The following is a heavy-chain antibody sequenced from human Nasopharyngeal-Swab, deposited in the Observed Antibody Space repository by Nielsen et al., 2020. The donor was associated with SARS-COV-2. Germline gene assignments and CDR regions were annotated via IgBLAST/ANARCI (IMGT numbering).Heavy chain of an antibody. V-gene: IGHV3-30-3*01. D-gene: IGHD3-16*01. J-gene: IGHJ4*02. CDR1: GFSFSAFT. Sequence: GGSLRLSCEASGFSFSAFTMHWIRQIPGKGLEWVAFISHDGFDKDYATSVRGRFTISRDNHRNTVYLQLDSLRSGDTAVYYCVRGPLRTSKAFFDYWGQGTLVTVSS. CDR3: VRGPLRTSKAFFDY. CDR2: ISHDGFDK.